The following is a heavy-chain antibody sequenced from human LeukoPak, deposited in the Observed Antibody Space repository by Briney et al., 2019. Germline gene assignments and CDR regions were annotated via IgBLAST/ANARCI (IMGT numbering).Heavy chain of an antibody. D-gene: IGHD3-22*01. CDR1: GYSISSGYY. CDR3: ARGSTRYYDSSGSGAFDI. Sequence: SETLSLTCTVSGYSISSGYYWGWIRQPPGKGLEWIGSIYHSGSTYYNPSLKSRVTISVDTSKNQFSLKLSSVTAADTAVYYCARGSTRYYDSSGSGAFDIWGQGTMVTVSS. J-gene: IGHJ3*02. CDR2: IYHSGST. V-gene: IGHV4-38-2*02.